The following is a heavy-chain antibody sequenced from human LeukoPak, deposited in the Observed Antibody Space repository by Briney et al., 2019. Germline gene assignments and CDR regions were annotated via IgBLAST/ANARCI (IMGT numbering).Heavy chain of an antibody. CDR1: GFTFSSYS. CDR2: ISNTGSTI. Sequence: GSLRLSCAASGFTFSSYSMNWVRQASGKGLEWVSYISNTGSTIYYADSVRGRFTISRDNAKNSLYLQMNSLRAEDTAVYYCARGPYTSSNYFDYWGQGTLVTVSS. J-gene: IGHJ4*02. CDR3: ARGPYTSSNYFDY. D-gene: IGHD6-6*01. V-gene: IGHV3-48*01.